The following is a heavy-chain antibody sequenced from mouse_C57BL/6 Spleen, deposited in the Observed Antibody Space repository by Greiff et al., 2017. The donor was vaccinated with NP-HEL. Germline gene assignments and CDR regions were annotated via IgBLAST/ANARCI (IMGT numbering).Heavy chain of an antibody. CDR2: INPNNGGT. D-gene: IGHD1-1*01. J-gene: IGHJ4*01. CDR1: GYTFTDYY. Sequence: EVQLQQSGPELVKPGASVKISCKASGYTFTDYYMNWVKQSHGKSLEWIGDINPNNGGTSYNQKFKGKATLTVDKSSSTAYMELRSLTSEDSAVYYCARFDYYGSSYVGYAMDYWGQGTSVTVSS. CDR3: ARFDYYGSSYVGYAMDY. V-gene: IGHV1-26*01.